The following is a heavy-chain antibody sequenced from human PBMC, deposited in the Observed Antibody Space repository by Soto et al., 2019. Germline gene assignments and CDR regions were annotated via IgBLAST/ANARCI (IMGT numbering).Heavy chain of an antibody. CDR3: AITYCRDNSCPRDFDF. V-gene: IGHV1-69*02. D-gene: IGHD2-21*01. Sequence: QVQVVQSGAEVKKPESSVKVSCKPSGGTFNTYTVNWVRLAPGHGLEWMGRFMPILDRANYAQKFQDRVTITADGSTSTAYMDLNSLTSDDTAVYYCAITYCRDNSCPRDFDFWGPGTRVTVSS. CDR2: FMPILDRA. CDR1: GGTFNTYT. J-gene: IGHJ4*02.